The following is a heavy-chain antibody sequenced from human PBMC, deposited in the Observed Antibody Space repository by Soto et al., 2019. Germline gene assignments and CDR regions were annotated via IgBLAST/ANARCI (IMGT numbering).Heavy chain of an antibody. CDR2: VYYTGTS. CDR3: ARDMSGGSSWYEFDS. V-gene: IGHV4-59*01. J-gene: IGHJ4*02. Sequence: SETLSLTCTVSGDSIRSSYWSWARQPPGKGLEWIGYVYYTGTSNSNPSLKSRVTISADTSKNLFSLKVVSVTPADTAVYFCARDMSGGSSWYEFDSWGPGTLVTVSS. CDR1: GDSIRSSY. D-gene: IGHD6-13*01.